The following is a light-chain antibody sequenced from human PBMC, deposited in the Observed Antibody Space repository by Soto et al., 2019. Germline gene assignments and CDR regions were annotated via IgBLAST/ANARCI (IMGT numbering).Light chain of an antibody. CDR3: QQSHTNPLT. CDR2: SAS. V-gene: IGKV1-39*01. Sequence: DIQMTQSPSSQSASVGDRVTITCRASQGISSYLNWYQQKPGKAPKLLIFSASGLQSGVPSRFCGGGYGTEFTLTISSLQLEDFATYYCQQSHTNPLTFGGGTKVDIK. CDR1: QGISSY. J-gene: IGKJ4*01.